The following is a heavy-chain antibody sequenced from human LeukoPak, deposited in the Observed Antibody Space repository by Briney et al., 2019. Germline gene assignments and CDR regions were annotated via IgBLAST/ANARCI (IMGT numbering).Heavy chain of an antibody. CDR1: GYTFTSYG. V-gene: IGHV1-18*01. CDR2: ISAYNGNT. Sequence: ASVKVSCKASGYTFTSYGISWVRQAPGQGLEWMGWISAYNGNTNYAQKLQGRVTMTTDTSTSTAYMELRSLRSDDTAVYYCARALRSRRGPFWFDPWGQGTLVTVSS. CDR3: ARALRSRRGPFWFDP. D-gene: IGHD4-17*01. J-gene: IGHJ5*02.